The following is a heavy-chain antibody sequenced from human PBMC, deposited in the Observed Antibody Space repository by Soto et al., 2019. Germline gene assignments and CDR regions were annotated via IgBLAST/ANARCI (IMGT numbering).Heavy chain of an antibody. CDR1: GFTFSNAW. CDR2: IKSKTDGGTT. J-gene: IGHJ5*02. CDR3: TPPNHLSQWLFRPDNWFDP. Sequence: GGSLRLSCAASGFTFSNAWMNWVRQAPGKGLEWVGRIKSKTDGGTTDYAAPVKGRFTISRDDSKNTLYLQMNSLKTEDTAVYYCTPPNHLSQWLFRPDNWFDPWGQGTLVTVSS. V-gene: IGHV3-15*07. D-gene: IGHD6-19*01.